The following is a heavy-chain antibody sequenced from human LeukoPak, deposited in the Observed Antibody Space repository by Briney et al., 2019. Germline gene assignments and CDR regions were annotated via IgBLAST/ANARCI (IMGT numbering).Heavy chain of an antibody. V-gene: IGHV1-46*01. CDR2: INPSGGST. CDR1: GYTFTSYY. Sequence: GASVKVSCKASGYTFTSYYMHWVRQAPGQGLEWMGVINPSGGSTSYAQKFQGRVTMTRDMSTSTVYMELSSLRSEDTAVYYCARGYSSGWVLDYWGQGTLVTVSS. CDR3: ARGYSSGWVLDY. D-gene: IGHD6-19*01. J-gene: IGHJ4*02.